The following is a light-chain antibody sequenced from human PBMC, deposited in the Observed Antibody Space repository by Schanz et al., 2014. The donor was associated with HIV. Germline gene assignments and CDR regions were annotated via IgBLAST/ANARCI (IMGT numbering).Light chain of an antibody. Sequence: DIQMTQSPSTLSASVGDRVIITCRASQTISSWLAWYQQKPGKAPKVLIYKSSILQSGAPSRFSGSGSGTEFTLTISSLQPEDVAVYYCQQYYSTPPTFGQGTKLEIK. CDR1: QTISSW. CDR3: QQYYSTPPT. CDR2: KSS. J-gene: IGKJ2*01. V-gene: IGKV1-5*03.